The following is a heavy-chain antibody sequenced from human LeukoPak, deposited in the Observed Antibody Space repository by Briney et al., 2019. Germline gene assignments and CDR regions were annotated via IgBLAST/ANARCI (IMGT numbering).Heavy chain of an antibody. J-gene: IGHJ6*03. CDR3: ARSDIVVVPAGPYYYYYMDV. D-gene: IGHD2-2*01. CDR1: GGTFSSYA. Sequence: GASVKVSCKASGGTFSSYAISWVRQAPGQGLGWMGGIIPIFGTANYAQKFQGRVTITTDESTSTAYMELSSLRSEDTAVYYCARSDIVVVPAGPYYYYYMDVWGKGTTVTVSS. CDR2: IIPIFGTA. V-gene: IGHV1-69*05.